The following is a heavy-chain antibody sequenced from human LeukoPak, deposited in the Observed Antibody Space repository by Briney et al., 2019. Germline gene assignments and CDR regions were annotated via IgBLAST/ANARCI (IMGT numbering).Heavy chain of an antibody. CDR3: ARAPVTSCSGVLCYPFDY. V-gene: IGHV3-23*01. Sequence: GGSLRLSCAASGFTLNNYAMSWVRQAPGKGLEWVSATSSSDAGTYHADSVRGRLTISRDNSKNTLYLQMNSLRAEDAAVYYCARAPVTSCSGVLCYPFDYWGQGTLVTVSS. CDR2: TSSSDAGT. J-gene: IGHJ4*02. D-gene: IGHD2-15*01. CDR1: GFTLNNYA.